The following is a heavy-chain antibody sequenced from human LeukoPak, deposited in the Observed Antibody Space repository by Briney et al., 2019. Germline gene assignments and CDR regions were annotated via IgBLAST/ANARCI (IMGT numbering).Heavy chain of an antibody. CDR3: AREGQGFDD. J-gene: IGHJ4*02. CDR2: VYYDGNRK. V-gene: IGHV3-30*12. CDR1: GFTFSNYG. Sequence: GGSLRLSCAASGFTFSNYGMHWVRQAPGKGLEWVAFVYYDGNRKYYAASVKGRFTISRDNYKNTLYLQMNSLRAEDTAVYYCAREGQGFDDWGQGTLVTVSS.